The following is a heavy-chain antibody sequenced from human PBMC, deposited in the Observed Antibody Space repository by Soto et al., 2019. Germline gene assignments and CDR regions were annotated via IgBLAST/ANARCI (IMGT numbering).Heavy chain of an antibody. CDR2: ISYDGSNK. J-gene: IGHJ4*02. V-gene: IGHV3-30-3*01. D-gene: IGHD3-10*01. CDR3: ARDGSGTEDYFDY. CDR1: GFTFSSYA. Sequence: QVQLVESGGGVVQPGRSLRLSCAASGFTFSSYAMHWVRQASGKGLEWVAVISYDGSNKYYADSVKGRFTISRDNSKNTLYLQMNSLRAEDTAVYYCARDGSGTEDYFDYWGQGTLVTVSS.